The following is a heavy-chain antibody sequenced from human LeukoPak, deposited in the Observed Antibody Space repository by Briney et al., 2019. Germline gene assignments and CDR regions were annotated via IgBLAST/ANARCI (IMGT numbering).Heavy chain of an antibody. CDR3: AREVMVRGEYGFDY. CDR1: GFTFSTYW. J-gene: IGHJ4*02. D-gene: IGHD3-10*01. V-gene: IGHV3-21*01. CDR2: ISSSSSYI. Sequence: GGSLRLSCAASGFTFSTYWVNWVRQAPGKGLEWVSSISSSSSYIYYADSVKGRFTISRDNAKNSLYLQMNSLRAEDTAVYYCAREVMVRGEYGFDYWGQGTLVTVSS.